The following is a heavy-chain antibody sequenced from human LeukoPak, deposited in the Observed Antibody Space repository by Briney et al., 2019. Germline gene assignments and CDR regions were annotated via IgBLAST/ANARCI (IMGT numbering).Heavy chain of an antibody. D-gene: IGHD3-10*01. CDR3: ARGGSGYYYGSGSYYNPVYFDY. CDR2: INHSGST. J-gene: IGHJ4*02. CDR1: GGSFGGYY. V-gene: IGHV4-34*01. Sequence: SETLSLTCAVYGGSFGGYYWSWIRQPPGKGLEWIGEINHSGSTNYNPSLKSRVTISVDTSKNQFSLKLSSVTAADTAVYYCARGGSGYYYGSGSYYNPVYFDYWGQGTLVTVSS.